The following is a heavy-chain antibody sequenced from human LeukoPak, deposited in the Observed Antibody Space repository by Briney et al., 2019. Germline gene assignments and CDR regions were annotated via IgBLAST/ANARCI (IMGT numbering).Heavy chain of an antibody. V-gene: IGHV1-2*02. J-gene: IGHJ4*02. CDR1: GYTFTGYY. D-gene: IGHD6-13*01. CDR3: ARGAFQGSSWFDY. Sequence: GASAKVSCKASGYTFTGYYMHWVRQAPGQGLEWTGWINPNSGGTNYAQNFQGRVTMTRDTSISTAYMELSRLRSDDTAVYYCARGAFQGSSWFDYWGQGTLVTVSS. CDR2: INPNSGGT.